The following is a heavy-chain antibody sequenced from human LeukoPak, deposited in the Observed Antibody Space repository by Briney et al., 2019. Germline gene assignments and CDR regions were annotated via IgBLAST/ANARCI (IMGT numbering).Heavy chain of an antibody. J-gene: IGHJ4*02. D-gene: IGHD3-10*01. CDR3: AKDRSSTFDY. V-gene: IGHV3-30*18. CDR2: ISYDGSNK. CDR1: GFTFSSYG. Sequence: PGRSLRLSCAASGFTFSSYGMHWVRQAPGKGLEWVAVISYDGSNKYYADSVKGRFTISRDNSKNTLYLQMNSLRAEDTAVYYRAKDRSSTFDYWGQGTLVTVSS.